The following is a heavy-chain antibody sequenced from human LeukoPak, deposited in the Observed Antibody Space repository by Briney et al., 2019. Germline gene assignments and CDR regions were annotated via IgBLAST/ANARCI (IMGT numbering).Heavy chain of an antibody. V-gene: IGHV3-21*01. CDR2: ISSSSSFI. CDR3: ARDSGFRVSQPIDY. D-gene: IGHD3-10*01. Sequence: GGSLRLSCAASGFTFSSYSMNWVRQAPGKGLEWVSSISSSSSFIYYADSVKGRFTISRDNAKNSLYLQMNSLRAEDTAVYYCARDSGFRVSQPIDYWGQGTLVTVSS. CDR1: GFTFSSYS. J-gene: IGHJ4*02.